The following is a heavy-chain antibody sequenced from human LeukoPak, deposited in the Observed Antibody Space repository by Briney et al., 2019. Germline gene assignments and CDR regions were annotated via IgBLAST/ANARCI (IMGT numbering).Heavy chain of an antibody. J-gene: IGHJ5*02. CDR1: GGSISSYY. Sequence: SETLSLTCTVSGGSISSYYWSWIRQPAGKGLEWIGRIYTSGSTNYNPSLKCRVTMSVDTSKNQFSLKLSSVTAADTAVYYCARDLNSSTSPVWFDPWGQGTLVIVSS. CDR2: IYTSGST. D-gene: IGHD2-2*01. CDR3: ARDLNSSTSPVWFDP. V-gene: IGHV4-4*07.